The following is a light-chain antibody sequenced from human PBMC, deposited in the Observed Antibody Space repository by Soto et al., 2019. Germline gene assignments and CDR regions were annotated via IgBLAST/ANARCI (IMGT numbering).Light chain of an antibody. V-gene: IGKV2-28*01. J-gene: IGKJ1*01. CDR3: MQALQTPRT. CDR2: WGS. Sequence: DIVMTQSPLSLPVTPGEPASISCRSSQSLLHSNGYNYLDWYLQKPGQSPQLLVYWGSNRASGVPDRFSGSGSVTDFTLKISRVEAEDVGVYYCMQALQTPRTFGQGTKVEIK. CDR1: QSLLHSNGYNY.